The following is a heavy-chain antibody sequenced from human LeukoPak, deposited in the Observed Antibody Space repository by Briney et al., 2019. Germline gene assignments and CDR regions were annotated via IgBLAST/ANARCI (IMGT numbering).Heavy chain of an antibody. J-gene: IGHJ4*02. CDR3: AKDRVKYYYDSSSYYYGHSFDY. CDR1: GFTFSSYA. CDR2: ISGSGGST. Sequence: GGSLRLSCAASGFTFSSYAMSWVRQAPRKGLEWVSAISGSGGSTYYADSVKGRFTISRDNSKNTLYLQMNSLRAEDTAVYYCAKDRVKYYYDSSSYYYGHSFDYWGQGTLVTVSS. V-gene: IGHV3-23*01. D-gene: IGHD3-22*01.